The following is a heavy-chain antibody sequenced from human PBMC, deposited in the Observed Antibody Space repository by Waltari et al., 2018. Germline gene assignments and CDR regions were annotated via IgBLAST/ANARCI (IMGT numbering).Heavy chain of an antibody. Sequence: QLQLQESGPGLVKPSETLSLTCSVSGVSITSDRHYWGWIRQPPGQGLEWIATLSYSGATSSSPSVKSRVTISRDTSKNQVSLQLGSVTAADTAVYYCATYIGASLGTAAFDVWGQGTMVTVSS. D-gene: IGHD5-12*01. CDR3: ATYIGASLGTAAFDV. J-gene: IGHJ3*01. CDR2: LSYSGAT. CDR1: GVSITSDRHY. V-gene: IGHV4-39*01.